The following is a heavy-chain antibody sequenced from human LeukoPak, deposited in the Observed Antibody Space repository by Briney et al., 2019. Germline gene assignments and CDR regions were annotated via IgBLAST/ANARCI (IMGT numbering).Heavy chain of an antibody. Sequence: SVKVSCKASGYTFTGYYMHWVRQAPGQGLEWMGWIIPILGIANYAQKFQGRVTITADKSTSTAYMELSSLRSEDTAVYYCARDDVPDYWGQGTLVTVSS. V-gene: IGHV1-69*10. CDR1: GYTFTGYY. J-gene: IGHJ4*02. D-gene: IGHD3-16*01. CDR3: ARDDVPDY. CDR2: IIPILGIA.